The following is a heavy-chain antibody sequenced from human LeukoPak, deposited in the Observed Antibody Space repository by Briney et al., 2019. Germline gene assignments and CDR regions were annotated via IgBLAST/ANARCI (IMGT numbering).Heavy chain of an antibody. V-gene: IGHV2-70*01. CDR1: GFSLSTSGMC. D-gene: IGHD3-10*01. CDR2: IDWDGDK. CDR3: ARSYYGSLNHPFDY. J-gene: IGHJ4*02. Sequence: SGPALVKPTQTLTLTCTFSGFSLSTSGMCVSWIRQPPGKALEWLVLIDWDGDKYYSTSLQTRLTISKDTSKNQVVLTMTNMDPVDTATYYCARSYYGSLNHPFDYWGQGTLVIVSS.